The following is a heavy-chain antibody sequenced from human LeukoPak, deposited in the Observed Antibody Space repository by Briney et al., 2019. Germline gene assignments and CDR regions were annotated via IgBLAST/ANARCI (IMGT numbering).Heavy chain of an antibody. CDR3: ARVAAAGSSDY. CDR1: GFTFSSYA. D-gene: IGHD6-13*01. Sequence: GGSLRLSCAASGFTFSSYAMHWVRQAPGNGLEYVSAISSNGGSTYYANSVKGRFTISRDNSKNTLYLQMGSLRAEDMAVYYCARVAAAGSSDYWGQGTLVTVSS. CDR2: ISSNGGST. J-gene: IGHJ4*02. V-gene: IGHV3-64*01.